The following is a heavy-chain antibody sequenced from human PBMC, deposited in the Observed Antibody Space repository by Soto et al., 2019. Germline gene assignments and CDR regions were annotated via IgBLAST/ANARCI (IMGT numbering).Heavy chain of an antibody. Sequence: PGGSLRLSCAASGFTVSSNYMSWVRQAPGKGLEWVSVIYSGGSTYYADSVKGRFTISRDNSKNTLYLQMNSQRAEDTAVYYCAMDYDFPSASQFDPWGQGTLVTVSS. CDR1: GFTVSSNY. D-gene: IGHD3-3*01. J-gene: IGHJ5*02. CDR2: IYSGGST. V-gene: IGHV3-66*01. CDR3: AMDYDFPSASQFDP.